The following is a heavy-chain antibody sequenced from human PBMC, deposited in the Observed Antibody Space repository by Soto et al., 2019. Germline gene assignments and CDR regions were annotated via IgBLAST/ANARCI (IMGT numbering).Heavy chain of an antibody. V-gene: IGHV3-21*01. Sequence: GESLKISCAASGFTFSSYSMNWVRQAPGKGLEWVSSISSSSSYIYYADSVKGRFTISRDNAKNSLYLQMNSLRAEDTAVYYCARIPVDTAMVSPNDAFDIWGQGTMVTVSS. CDR1: GFTFSSYS. D-gene: IGHD5-18*01. CDR3: ARIPVDTAMVSPNDAFDI. J-gene: IGHJ3*02. CDR2: ISSSSSYI.